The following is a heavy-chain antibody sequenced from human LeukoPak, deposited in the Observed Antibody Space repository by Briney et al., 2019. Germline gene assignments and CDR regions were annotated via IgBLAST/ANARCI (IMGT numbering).Heavy chain of an antibody. CDR3: ASPRSGYRYTFDY. V-gene: IGHV4-4*09. CDR1: AASISNYY. J-gene: IGHJ4*02. CDR2: ISTSGST. Sequence: PSETLSLTCAVSAASISNYYWSWIRQAPGKGLEWIGYISTSGSTNYNPSLKSRVSISLDTSKNRFSLNLNFVTAADTAVSYCASPRSGYRYTFDYWGQGALVTVSS. D-gene: IGHD3-22*01.